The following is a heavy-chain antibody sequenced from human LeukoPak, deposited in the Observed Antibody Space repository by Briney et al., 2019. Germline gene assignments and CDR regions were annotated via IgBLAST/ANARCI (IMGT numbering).Heavy chain of an antibody. Sequence: GASVNVSCKASGYIFTKDAIHWLRQAPGQSFEWLGWINTANGNPRYSQTFQGRVSITRDTSASTVYMELTGLRSEDTAVYYCARGGRPLFDYWGQGTPVTVAA. CDR2: INTANGNP. J-gene: IGHJ4*02. CDR1: GYIFTKDA. V-gene: IGHV1-3*04. D-gene: IGHD3-16*01. CDR3: ARGGRPLFDY.